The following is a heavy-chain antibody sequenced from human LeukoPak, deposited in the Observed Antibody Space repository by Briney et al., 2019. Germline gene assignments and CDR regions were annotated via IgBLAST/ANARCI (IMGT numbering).Heavy chain of an antibody. V-gene: IGHV4-34*01. CDR3: ARGRSLIWWLGAFDI. D-gene: IGHD5-12*01. J-gene: IGHJ3*02. Sequence: PSETLSLTCAVYGGSFSGYYWSWIGQPPGKGLEWIEEINHSGSTNYNPSLKSRVTISVDTSKNQFSLKLSSVTAADTAVYYCARGRSLIWWLGAFDIWGQGTMVTVSS. CDR1: GGSFSGYY. CDR2: INHSGST.